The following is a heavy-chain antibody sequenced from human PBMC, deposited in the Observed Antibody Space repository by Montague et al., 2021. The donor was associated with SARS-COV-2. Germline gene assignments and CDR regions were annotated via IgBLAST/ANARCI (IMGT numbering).Heavy chain of an antibody. D-gene: IGHD4-23*01. Sequence: ALVKPTQTLTLTCTFSGFSLSTSGMCVSWIRQPPGKALEWLALIDWDDDKYYSTSLKTRPTISKYTSKNQVVLTMTNIDPVDTATYYCARMTTVVTILRGYYYYGMDVWGQGNMVTVSS. V-gene: IGHV2-70*01. CDR1: GFSLSTSGMC. CDR2: IDWDDDK. J-gene: IGHJ6*02. CDR3: ARMTTVVTILRGYYYYGMDV.